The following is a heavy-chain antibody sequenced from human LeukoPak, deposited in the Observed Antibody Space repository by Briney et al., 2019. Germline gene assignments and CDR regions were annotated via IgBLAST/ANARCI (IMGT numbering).Heavy chain of an antibody. CDR3: EMYDYDSSGYLSDY. CDR1: GGSISTYF. J-gene: IGHJ4*02. V-gene: IGHV4-4*07. D-gene: IGHD3-22*01. Sequence: SETQSLTCTVSGGSISTYFLTWIRQPAGKGLEWIGHSHTSGSIDYNPSLKGRVTMSVDASKNQFSLRLSSVTAADTAVYYCEMYDYDSSGYLSDYWGPGTLVTVSS. CDR2: SHTSGSI.